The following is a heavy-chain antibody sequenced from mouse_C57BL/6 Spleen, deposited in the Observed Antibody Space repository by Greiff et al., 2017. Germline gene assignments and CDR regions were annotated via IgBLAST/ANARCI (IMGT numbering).Heavy chain of an antibody. CDR3: ARDYGNYGYFDY. CDR2: INPNNGGT. D-gene: IGHD2-1*01. V-gene: IGHV1-26*01. Sequence: EVQLQQSGPELVKPGASVKISCKASGYTFTDYYMNWVKQSHGKSLEWIGDINPNNGGTSYNQKFKGKATLTVDKSSSTAYLELRSLTSEDSAVYYCARDYGNYGYFDYWGQGTTLTVSS. CDR1: GYTFTDYY. J-gene: IGHJ2*01.